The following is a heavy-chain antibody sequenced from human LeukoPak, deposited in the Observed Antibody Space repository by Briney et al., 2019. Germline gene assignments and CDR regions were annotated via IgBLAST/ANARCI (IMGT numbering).Heavy chain of an antibody. Sequence: NPSETLSLTCAVYGGSFSGYYWSWIRQPPGKGLEWIGEINHSGSTNYNPSLKSRVTISVDTSKNQFPLKLSSVTAADTAVYYCARPYRRWSGFDYWGQGTLVTVSS. CDR1: GGSFSGYY. J-gene: IGHJ4*02. CDR2: INHSGST. V-gene: IGHV4-34*01. D-gene: IGHD5-24*01. CDR3: ARPYRRWSGFDY.